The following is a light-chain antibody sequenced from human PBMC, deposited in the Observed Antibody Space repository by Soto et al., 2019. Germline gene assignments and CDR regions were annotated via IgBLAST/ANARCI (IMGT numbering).Light chain of an antibody. Sequence: EIVLTQSPGTLSLSPGERATLSCRASLSVSSSYLAWYQQKPGQAPRLLIYDASSRATGIPDRFSGSGSGTDFTLTISRLEPEDFAVYYCQPYGSSPYTFGQGTKLEIK. CDR3: QPYGSSPYT. J-gene: IGKJ2*01. V-gene: IGKV3-20*01. CDR1: LSVSSSY. CDR2: DAS.